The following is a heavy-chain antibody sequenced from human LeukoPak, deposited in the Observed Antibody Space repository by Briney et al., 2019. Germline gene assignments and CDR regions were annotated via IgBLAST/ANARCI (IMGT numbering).Heavy chain of an antibody. V-gene: IGHV3-33*01. CDR3: ARDLAAAGTWFDP. Sequence: PGRSLRLSCAASGFTFSSYAVHWVRQAPGKGLEWVAVIWYDTSNKYYADSVKGRFTISRDDFKNTLYLQMNSLRAEDTAVYYCARDLAAAGTWFDPWGQGTLVTVSS. D-gene: IGHD6-13*01. CDR2: IWYDTSNK. J-gene: IGHJ5*02. CDR1: GFTFSSYA.